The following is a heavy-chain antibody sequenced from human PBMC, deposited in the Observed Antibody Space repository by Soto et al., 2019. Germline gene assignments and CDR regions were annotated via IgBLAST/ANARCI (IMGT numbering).Heavy chain of an antibody. CDR3: ARHLTIYGWVPIIREGSFWFDP. J-gene: IGHJ5*02. D-gene: IGHD3-3*01. Sequence: QLQLQESGPGLVKPSETLSLTCTVSGGSISSSSYYWGWIRQPPGKGLEWIGSIYYSGSTYYNPSLKSRVTISVDTSKNQFSLKLSSVTAADTAVYYCARHLTIYGWVPIIREGSFWFDPWGQGTLVTVSS. V-gene: IGHV4-39*01. CDR2: IYYSGST. CDR1: GGSISSSSYY.